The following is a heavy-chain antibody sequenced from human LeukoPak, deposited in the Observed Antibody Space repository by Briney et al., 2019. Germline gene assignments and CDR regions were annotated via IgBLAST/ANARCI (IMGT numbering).Heavy chain of an antibody. J-gene: IGHJ4*02. Sequence: GGSLRLSCAACGYPFSRSWVSWVRHARGKGVEWVGNIKQGGSEIYYVDSVRGRFTISRDNANNALDLQMSSLRAEDTALYYFVRDMAYFDYWGQGTLVTVSS. V-gene: IGHV3-7*01. CDR3: VRDMAYFDY. CDR2: IKQGGSEI. D-gene: IGHD5-24*01. CDR1: GYPFSRSW.